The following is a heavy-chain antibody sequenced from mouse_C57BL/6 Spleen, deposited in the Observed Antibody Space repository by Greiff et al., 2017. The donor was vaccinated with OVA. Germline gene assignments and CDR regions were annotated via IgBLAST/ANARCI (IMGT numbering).Heavy chain of an antibody. Sequence: EVQLVESGGGLVKPGGSLKLSCAASGFTFSSYAMSWVRQTPEKRLEWVATISDGGSYTYYPDNVKGRFTISRDNAKNNLYLQMSHLKSEDTAMYYCARDYDYDVNYAMDYWGQGTSVTVSS. CDR3: ARDYDYDVNYAMDY. V-gene: IGHV5-4*01. CDR1: GFTFSSYA. J-gene: IGHJ4*01. CDR2: ISDGGSYT. D-gene: IGHD2-4*01.